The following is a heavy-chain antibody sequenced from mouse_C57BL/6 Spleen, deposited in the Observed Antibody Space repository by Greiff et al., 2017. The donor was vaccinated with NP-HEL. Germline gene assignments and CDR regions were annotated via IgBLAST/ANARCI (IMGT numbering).Heavy chain of an antibody. CDR3: ARGDYYGSSFPGFAY. V-gene: IGHV1-18*01. CDR2: INPNNGGT. J-gene: IGHJ3*01. Sequence: EVQLQQSGPELVKPGASVKIPCKASGYTFTDYNMDWVKQSHGKSLEWIGDINPNNGGTIYNQKFKGKATLTVDKSSGTAYMELRSLTSEDTAVYYCARGDYYGSSFPGFAYWGQGTLVTVSA. D-gene: IGHD1-1*01. CDR1: GYTFTDYN.